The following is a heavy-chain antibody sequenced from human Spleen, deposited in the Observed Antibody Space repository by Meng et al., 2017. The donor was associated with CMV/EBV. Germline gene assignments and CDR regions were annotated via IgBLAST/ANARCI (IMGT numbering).Heavy chain of an antibody. CDR3: ARGPSITVGGVIIWPLED. D-gene: IGHD3-16*02. CDR2: ITPAFETA. CDR1: TFSSSS. J-gene: IGHJ4*02. V-gene: IGHV1-69*05. Sequence: TFSSSSRMWVRQAPGQGLEWMGGITPAFETADYAQKFRDRVTITTDDSATTAYMEMSSLGSEDTAVYFCARGPSITVGGVIIWPLEDWGQGTLVTVSS.